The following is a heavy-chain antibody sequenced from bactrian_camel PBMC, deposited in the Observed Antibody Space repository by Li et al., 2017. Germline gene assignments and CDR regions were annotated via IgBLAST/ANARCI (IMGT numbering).Heavy chain of an antibody. J-gene: IGHJ4*01. Sequence: HVQLVESGGGSVQAGGSPRLSCAASGYSYTKHCMAWFRQGPGKERDRIAAIHSDGATSYSDSVKGRFIISRDNDNYTVYLQMDNPKPEDIAMYFCAARPTWLGSWCPRTSQKYAYWGQGTQVTVS. D-gene: IGHD7*01. CDR1: GYSYTKHC. CDR2: IHSDGAT. CDR3: AARPTWLGSWCPRTSQKYAY. V-gene: IGHV3S53*01.